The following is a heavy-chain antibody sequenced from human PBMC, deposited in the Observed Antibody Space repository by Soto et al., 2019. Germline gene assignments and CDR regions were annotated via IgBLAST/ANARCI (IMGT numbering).Heavy chain of an antibody. CDR2: ISYDGSNK. CDR3: ARDRTVTGYFDY. Sequence: ESGGGVVQPGRSLRLSCAASGFTFSSYAMHWVRQAPGKGLEWVAVISYDGSNKYYADSVKGRFTISRDNSKNTLYLQMNSLRAEDTAVYYCARDRTVTGYFDYWGQGTLVTVSS. CDR1: GFTFSSYA. V-gene: IGHV3-30-3*01. D-gene: IGHD4-17*01. J-gene: IGHJ4*02.